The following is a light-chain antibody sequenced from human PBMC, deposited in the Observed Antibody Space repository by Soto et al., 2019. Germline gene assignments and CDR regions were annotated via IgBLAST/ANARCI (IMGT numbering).Light chain of an antibody. Sequence: EIVLTQSPGTLSLSPGERATLSCRASQSVSSYLAWYQQKPGQAPRLLIYAASNRATGIPARFSGSGSRTDFTLTISSLEPEDFAVYYCQQRSNWPLTFGPGTKVEIK. CDR2: AAS. J-gene: IGKJ3*01. CDR1: QSVSSY. V-gene: IGKV3-11*01. CDR3: QQRSNWPLT.